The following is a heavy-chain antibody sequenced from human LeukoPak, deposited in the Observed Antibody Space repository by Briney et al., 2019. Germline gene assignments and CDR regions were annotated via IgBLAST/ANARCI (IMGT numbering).Heavy chain of an antibody. D-gene: IGHD2-2*01. CDR2: INPNSGGT. V-gene: IGHV1-2*02. CDR3: ARERSYQLLWDY. CDR1: GYTFTGYY. Sequence: ASVKVSCKASGYTFTGYYMHWVRQAPGQGLEWMGWINPNSGGTNYAQKLQGRVTMTRDTSISTAYMELSRLRSDDTAVYYCARERSYQLLWDYWGQGTLVTVSS. J-gene: IGHJ4*02.